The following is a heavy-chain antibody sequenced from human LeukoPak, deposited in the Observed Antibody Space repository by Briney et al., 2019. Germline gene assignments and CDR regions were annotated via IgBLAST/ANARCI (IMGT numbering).Heavy chain of an antibody. V-gene: IGHV1-3*01. Sequence: ASVKASCKASGYTFTSYAMHWVRQAPGQRLEWMGWINAGNGNTKYSQKFQGRVTITRDTSASTAYMELSSLRSEDTAVYYCARVNRPIILFDYWGQGTLVTVSS. J-gene: IGHJ4*02. CDR3: ARVNRPIILFDY. CDR2: INAGNGNT. CDR1: GYTFTSYA.